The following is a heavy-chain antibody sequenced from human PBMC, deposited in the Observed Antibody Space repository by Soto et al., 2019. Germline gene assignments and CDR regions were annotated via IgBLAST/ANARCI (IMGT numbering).Heavy chain of an antibody. Sequence: QVLLVRSGAEMKQPGSSVSVSCRASGDSFTNYAFTWVRQAPGQGPEWLGGIILALGTPHYSQRFQGRLTITAAESSSTVYMELGSLRLDDTAVYYCGRYCTNTKCRGGYYLDLWGQGTLLTVSS. CDR2: IILALGTP. CDR1: GDSFTNYA. D-gene: IGHD2-8*01. J-gene: IGHJ5*02. V-gene: IGHV1-69*01. CDR3: GRYCTNTKCRGGYYLDL.